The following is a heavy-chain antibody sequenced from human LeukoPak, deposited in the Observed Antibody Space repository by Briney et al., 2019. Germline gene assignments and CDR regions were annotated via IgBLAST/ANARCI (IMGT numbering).Heavy chain of an antibody. CDR1: GGTFSSYA. CDR2: IIPIFGTA. V-gene: IGHV1-69*13. Sequence: VASVKVSCKASGGTFSSYAISWVRQAPGQGLEWMGGIIPIFGTANYAQKFQGRVTITADESTSTAYMELSSLRSEDTAVYYCASSPMSYYDSSGYHDYWGQGTLVTVSS. CDR3: ASSPMSYYDSSGYHDY. J-gene: IGHJ4*02. D-gene: IGHD3-22*01.